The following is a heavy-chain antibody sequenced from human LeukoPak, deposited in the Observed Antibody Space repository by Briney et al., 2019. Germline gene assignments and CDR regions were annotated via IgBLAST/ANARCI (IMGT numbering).Heavy chain of an antibody. CDR3: ARGLYGSGSSWFDY. J-gene: IGHJ4*02. V-gene: IGHV1-18*01. CDR2: ISAYNGNT. D-gene: IGHD3-10*01. Sequence: ASVKVSCKASGGTFSSYAISWVRQAPGQGLEWMGWISAYNGNTNSAQKLQGRVTMTTDSSTTTAYMELRSLRSDDTAVYYCARGLYGSGSSWFDYWGQGTLVTVSS. CDR1: GGTFSSYA.